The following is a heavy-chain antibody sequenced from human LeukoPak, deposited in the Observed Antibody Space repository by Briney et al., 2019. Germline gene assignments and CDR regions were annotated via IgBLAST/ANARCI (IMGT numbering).Heavy chain of an antibody. CDR3: ARDLGQYYDTSDNWFDP. D-gene: IGHD3-22*01. CDR2: ISYDGSNK. Sequence: HSGGSLRLSCAASGFTFSNYAMHWVRQAPGKGLEWVTIISYDGSNKYYADSVKGRFTISRDNAKNTLNLQMNSLRAEDTAVYYCARDLGQYYDTSDNWFDPWGQGTLVTVSS. V-gene: IGHV3-30*04. J-gene: IGHJ5*02. CDR1: GFTFSNYA.